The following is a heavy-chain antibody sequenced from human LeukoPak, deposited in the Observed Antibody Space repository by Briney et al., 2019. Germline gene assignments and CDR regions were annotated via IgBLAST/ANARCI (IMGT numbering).Heavy chain of an antibody. CDR3: ARRATSGSPYYLDY. Sequence: SETLSLTCTVSGGSLNGYYWTWIRLPPGKELEWIGYMYYSGSTNYNPSLKSRVTMSVDTPKNQFSLRLSSVTAADTAVYYCARRATSGSPYYLDYWGQGTLVTVSS. D-gene: IGHD3-10*01. CDR1: GGSLNGYY. CDR2: MYYSGST. J-gene: IGHJ4*02. V-gene: IGHV4-59*01.